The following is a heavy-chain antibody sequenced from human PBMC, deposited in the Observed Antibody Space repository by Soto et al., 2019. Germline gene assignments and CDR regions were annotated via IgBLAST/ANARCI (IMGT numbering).Heavy chain of an antibody. CDR2: IYYSGST. CDR1: GGSISSYY. Sequence: PSETLSLTCTVSGGSISSYYWSWIRQPPGKGLEWIGYIYYSGSTNYNPSLKSRVTISVDTSKNHFSLKLSSVTAADTAVYYCARGVTEWFGEFLYGMDVWGQGTTVTVSS. V-gene: IGHV4-59*01. J-gene: IGHJ6*02. CDR3: ARGVTEWFGEFLYGMDV. D-gene: IGHD3-10*01.